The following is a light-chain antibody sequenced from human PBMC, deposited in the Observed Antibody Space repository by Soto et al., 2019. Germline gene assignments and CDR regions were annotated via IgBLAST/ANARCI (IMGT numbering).Light chain of an antibody. CDR1: QSVSSN. CDR2: GAS. CDR3: QQYGSSPPMYT. J-gene: IGKJ2*01. Sequence: EVVMTQSPDTLSVSPGETATLSCRASQSVSSNLAWYQQKLGQAPRLLIYGASSRATGIPDRFSGSGSGTDFTLTISRLEPEDFAVYYCQQYGSSPPMYTFGQGTKLEIK. V-gene: IGKV3-20*01.